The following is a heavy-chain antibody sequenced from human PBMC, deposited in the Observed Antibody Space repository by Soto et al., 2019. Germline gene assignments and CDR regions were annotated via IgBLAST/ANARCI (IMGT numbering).Heavy chain of an antibody. J-gene: IGHJ4*02. Sequence: GGSLRLSCTASGFTFGDYAMSWVRQAPGKGLEWVGFIRSKAYGGTTEYAASVKGRFTISRDDSKSIAYLQMNSLKTEDTAVYYCTRARIAVAGGYFDYWGQGTLVTVSS. CDR2: IRSKAYGGTT. CDR1: GFTFGDYA. D-gene: IGHD6-19*01. CDR3: TRARIAVAGGYFDY. V-gene: IGHV3-49*04.